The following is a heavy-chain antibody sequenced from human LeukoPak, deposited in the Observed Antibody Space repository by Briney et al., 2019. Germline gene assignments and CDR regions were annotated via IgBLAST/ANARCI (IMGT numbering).Heavy chain of an antibody. D-gene: IGHD2-15*01. J-gene: IGHJ6*02. CDR1: GYRFANYW. V-gene: IGHV5-51*01. CDR3: ARLGGYCSADNCYSGFDYYYGMDV. Sequence: GESLKISCKASGYRFANYWIAWVRQMPGKGLDWMGITYPGDNDTRYSPSFQCQVTISADKSVNTAYLQWSSLKASDTAIYYCARLGGYCSADNCYSGFDYYYGMDVWGQGTTVTVSS. CDR2: TYPGDNDT.